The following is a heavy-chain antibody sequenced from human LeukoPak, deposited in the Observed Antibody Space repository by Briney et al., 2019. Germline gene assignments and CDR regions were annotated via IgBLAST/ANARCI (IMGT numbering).Heavy chain of an antibody. J-gene: IGHJ3*02. D-gene: IGHD3-9*01. V-gene: IGHV1-8*01. CDR1: GYTFTSYD. CDR3: ARHLRYFDWLILDDAFDI. Sequence: ASVKVSCKASGYTFTSYDINWVRQATGQGLEWMGWMNPNSGNTGYAQKFQGRVTMTRNTSISTASMELSSLRSEDTAVYYCARHLRYFDWLILDDAFDIWGQGTMVTVSS. CDR2: MNPNSGNT.